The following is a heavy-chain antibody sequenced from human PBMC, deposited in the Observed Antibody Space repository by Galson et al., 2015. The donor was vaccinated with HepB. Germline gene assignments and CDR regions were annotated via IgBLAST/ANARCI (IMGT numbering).Heavy chain of an antibody. V-gene: IGHV4-39*01. CDR3: ATRGYSYGLFDN. CDR1: GGSISTRSYY. CDR2: IYYSGTT. D-gene: IGHD5-18*01. J-gene: IGHJ4*02. Sequence: ETLSLTCSVSGGSISTRSYYWDWIRQPPGKGLEWIGTIYYSGTTYYNPSLESRVTISVDTSQNQFSLKLTSVTAADTAVYYCATRGYSYGLFDNWGQGTPVTVSS.